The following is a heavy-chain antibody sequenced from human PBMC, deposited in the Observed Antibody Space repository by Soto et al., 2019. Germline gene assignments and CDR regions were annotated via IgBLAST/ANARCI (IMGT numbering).Heavy chain of an antibody. CDR3: ATSLGPCGEGLCLRRHFDS. CDR1: GYTFTIYG. J-gene: IGHJ4*02. CDR2: ITAYSGET. Sequence: QNRVVQAGAEVKKPVASVKVSCQTSGYTFTIYGTNWVRQVPGQGLEWRGRITAYSGETYIAKKFHDRVNLKTDMSTTTAFLALRSLRSDDPALYYCATSLGPCGEGLCLRRHFDSWGQGTLVTVSS. D-gene: IGHD2-21*01. V-gene: IGHV1-18*01.